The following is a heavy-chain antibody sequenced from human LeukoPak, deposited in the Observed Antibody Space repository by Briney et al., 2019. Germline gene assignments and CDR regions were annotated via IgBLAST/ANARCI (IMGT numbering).Heavy chain of an antibody. CDR3: ARAAAHVTGRFDP. V-gene: IGHV4-59*01. CDR2: ISYSGST. CDR1: GGSISSYY. J-gene: IGHJ5*01. Sequence: PSETLSLTCTVSGGSISSYYWNWIRQPPGEGLEWIGYISYSGSTYYNPSLKSRVTMAVDTSKNQFSLNLSSVTAADTAVYYCARAAAHVTGRFDPWGQGTLVTVSS. D-gene: IGHD6-13*01.